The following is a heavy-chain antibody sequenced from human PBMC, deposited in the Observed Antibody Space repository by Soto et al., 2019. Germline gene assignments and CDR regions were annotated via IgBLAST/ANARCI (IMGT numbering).Heavy chain of an antibody. V-gene: IGHV4-59*01. Sequence: QVQLQESGPGLVKPSETLSLTCTVSGGSLSRYFWRWIRQPPGKGLEWIGYIYYSGSTNYNPSLKGRVTISVDTSKNQFSLNLRSATAADTAVYYCAREAVKDDFWSGYYSPYYYYYLDVWGKGTTVTVSS. D-gene: IGHD3-3*01. CDR3: AREAVKDDFWSGYYSPYYYYYLDV. CDR2: IYYSGST. CDR1: GGSLSRYF. J-gene: IGHJ6*03.